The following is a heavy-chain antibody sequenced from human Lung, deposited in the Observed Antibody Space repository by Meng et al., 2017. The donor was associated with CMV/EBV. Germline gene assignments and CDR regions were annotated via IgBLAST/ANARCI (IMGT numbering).Heavy chain of an antibody. CDR3: AGRREVVVAAYFSYYFDH. CDR2: IIPALGVT. V-gene: IGHV1-69*04. Sequence: TFNSYAITWVRQAPGQGPEWMGRIIPALGVTNYAQQFQDGVSIIADKSASTSYMELRSLRSDDTAIYYCAGRREVVVAAYFSYYFDHWGRGALVTVSS. J-gene: IGHJ4*02. D-gene: IGHD2-15*01. CDR1: TFNSYA.